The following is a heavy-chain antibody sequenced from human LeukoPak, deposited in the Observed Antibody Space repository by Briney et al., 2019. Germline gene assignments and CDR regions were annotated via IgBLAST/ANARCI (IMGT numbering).Heavy chain of an antibody. CDR2: IWYDGSNK. D-gene: IGHD3-10*01. V-gene: IGHV3-30*02. CDR1: EFTCSSYG. J-gene: IGHJ4*02. CDR3: AKDRYYYGSGSYYDLDY. Sequence: GGSLRLSCAASEFTCSSYGMHWVRQAPGKGLERVAFIWYDGSNKYYADSVKGRFTISRDNSKNTLYLQMNSLRAEDTAVYYCAKDRYYYGSGSYYDLDYWGQGTPVTVSS.